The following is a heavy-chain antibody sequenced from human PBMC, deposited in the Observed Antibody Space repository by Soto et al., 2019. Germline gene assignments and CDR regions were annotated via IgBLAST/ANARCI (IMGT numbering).Heavy chain of an antibody. CDR2: IYHSGST. J-gene: IGHJ4*02. V-gene: IGHV4-30-2*01. CDR3: ARASLGAADY. Sequence: SETLSLTCTVSNGCISSGGYSWSWIRQPPGKGLEWIGYIYHSGSTYSDPSLESRVAISIDKSKNQFSLKLSSVTAADTAVYYCARASLGAADYWGQGTLVTVSS. CDR1: NGCISSGGYS. D-gene: IGHD1-26*01.